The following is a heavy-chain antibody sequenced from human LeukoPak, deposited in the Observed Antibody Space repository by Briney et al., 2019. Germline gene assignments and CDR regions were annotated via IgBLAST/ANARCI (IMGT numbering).Heavy chain of an antibody. CDR2: IFGSDGRP. CDR1: GFTFVSHT. J-gene: IGHJ4*02. CDR3: GKTTVGYSSGQKPAWPVDY. D-gene: IGHD5-18*01. V-gene: IGHV3-23*01. Sequence: GGSLRLSCYASGFTFVSHTREWVPQAPGKGRMGVAGIFGSDGRPQYADPVKGRFPSSRDNSRNPVYLQINSLRAEDTAVYYCGKTTVGYSSGQKPAWPVDYWGQGTLVTVSS.